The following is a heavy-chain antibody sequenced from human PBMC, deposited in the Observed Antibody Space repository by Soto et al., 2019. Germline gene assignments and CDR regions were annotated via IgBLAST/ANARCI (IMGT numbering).Heavy chain of an antibody. CDR2: IVVGSGNT. CDR3: AADRSYYDILTGASYGMDV. D-gene: IGHD3-9*01. CDR1: GFTFTSSA. Sequence: SVKVSCTASGFTFTSSAMQWVRQARGQRLEWIGWIVVGSGNTNYAQKFQERVTITRDMSTSTAYMELSSLRSEDTAVYYCAADRSYYDILTGASYGMDVWGQGTTVTVSS. V-gene: IGHV1-58*02. J-gene: IGHJ6*02.